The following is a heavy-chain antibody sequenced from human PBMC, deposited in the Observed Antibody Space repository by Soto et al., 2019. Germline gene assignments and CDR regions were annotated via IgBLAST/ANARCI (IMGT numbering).Heavy chain of an antibody. V-gene: IGHV3-74*01. J-gene: IGHJ4*02. CDR1: AFTFRSYW. CDR3: ASGGSSLNFDS. D-gene: IGHD6-6*01. Sequence: EVQLVESGGGLVQPGGSLRLSCAASAFTFRSYWMQWVRQAPGKGLVWVSWINSDGSSTSYADSVKGRFTISRDNAKDTLYLQMNSLRAEDTAVYYCASGGSSLNFDSWGQGTLVTVSS. CDR2: INSDGSST.